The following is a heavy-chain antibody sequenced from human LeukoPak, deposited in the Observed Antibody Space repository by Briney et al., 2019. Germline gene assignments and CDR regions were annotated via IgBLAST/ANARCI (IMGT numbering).Heavy chain of an antibody. D-gene: IGHD4-17*01. CDR2: LYYSGIT. Sequence: SETLSLTCTVSGGSISSDDSSWSWIRQPPGKGLEWIGYLYYSGITFYNPSLRSRVTISPDMSRNQFSLKLTSVTAADTAVYYCARATVTGDGDYFDYWGQGTLVTVSS. CDR1: GGSISSDDSS. J-gene: IGHJ4*02. V-gene: IGHV4-30-4*07. CDR3: ARATVTGDGDYFDY.